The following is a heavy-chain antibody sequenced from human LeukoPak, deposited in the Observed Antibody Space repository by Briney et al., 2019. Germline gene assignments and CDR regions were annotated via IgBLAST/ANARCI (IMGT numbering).Heavy chain of an antibody. CDR3: AREGQLWFRSYYYGMDV. V-gene: IGHV3-21*01. D-gene: IGHD5-18*01. Sequence: GGSLGLSCAASGFTFSSYSMNWVRQAPGKGLEWVSSISSSSSYIYYADSVKGRFTISRDNAKNSLYLQMDSLRAEDTAVYYCAREGQLWFRSYYYGMDVWGQGTTVTVSS. J-gene: IGHJ6*02. CDR2: ISSSSSYI. CDR1: GFTFSSYS.